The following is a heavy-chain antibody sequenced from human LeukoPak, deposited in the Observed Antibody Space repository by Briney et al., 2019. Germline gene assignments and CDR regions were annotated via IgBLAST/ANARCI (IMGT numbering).Heavy chain of an antibody. CDR3: ARDPSMIRGENTPYFDY. Sequence: GASVKVSCKASGYTFTSYGISWVRQAPGQGLEWMGGIIPIFGTANYAQKFQGRVTITADESTSTAYMELSSLRSEDTAVYYCARDPSMIRGENTPYFDYWGQGTLVTVSS. CDR1: GYTFTSYG. D-gene: IGHD3-10*01. V-gene: IGHV1-69*13. J-gene: IGHJ4*02. CDR2: IIPIFGTA.